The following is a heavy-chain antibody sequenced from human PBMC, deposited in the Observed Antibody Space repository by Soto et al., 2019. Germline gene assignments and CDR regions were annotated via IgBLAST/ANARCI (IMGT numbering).Heavy chain of an antibody. Sequence: PGGSLRLSCAASGFTVSSNYMSWVRQAPGKGLEWVSVIYSGGSTYYADSVKGRFTISRDNSKNTLYLQMNSLRAEDTAVYYCARGKDNWNYAYSSYWGQGTLVTVSS. CDR1: GFTVSSNY. CDR3: ARGKDNWNYAYSSY. CDR2: IYSGGST. V-gene: IGHV3-53*01. D-gene: IGHD1-7*01. J-gene: IGHJ4*02.